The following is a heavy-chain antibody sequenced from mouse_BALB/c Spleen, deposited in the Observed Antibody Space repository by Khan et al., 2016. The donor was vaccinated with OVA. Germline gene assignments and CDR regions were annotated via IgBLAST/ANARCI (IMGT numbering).Heavy chain of an antibody. CDR2: ISSAADYT. Sequence: EVKLVESGGDLVKPGGSLKLSCAASGFTFSSYSMSWVRQIPDKRLEWVATISSAADYTYYPDSVKGRFTISRDNAKNTLYLQMSSLKSEDTAMYYCASHLTGSFAYWGQGTLVTVS. V-gene: IGHV5-6*01. J-gene: IGHJ3*01. CDR1: GFTFSSYS. D-gene: IGHD4-1*01. CDR3: ASHLTGSFAY.